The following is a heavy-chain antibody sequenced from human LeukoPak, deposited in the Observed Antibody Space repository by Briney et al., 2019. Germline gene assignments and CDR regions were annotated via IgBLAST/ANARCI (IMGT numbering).Heavy chain of an antibody. D-gene: IGHD1-26*01. CDR1: GFTFNTYA. CDR2: IYYSGST. J-gene: IGHJ5*02. CDR3: ARDGGSYEILDP. Sequence: GSLRLSCAASGFTFNTYAMSWIRQPPGKGLEWIGYIYYSGSTNYNPSLKSRVSISVDTSKNQFSLKLSSVTAADTAVYYCARDGGSYEILDPWGQGILVTVPS. V-gene: IGHV4-59*01.